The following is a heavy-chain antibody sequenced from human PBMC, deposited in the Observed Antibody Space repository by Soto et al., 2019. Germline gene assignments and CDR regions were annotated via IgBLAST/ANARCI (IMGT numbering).Heavy chain of an antibody. V-gene: IGHV4-61*01. CDR2: IYYSGFT. Sequence: QVQLQESGPGLVKPSETLSLSCTVSGGSVSTSRYYWSWIRQPPGKGLEWIGYIYYSGFTNSNPSLSSRVTISLDRSTNQFALKLPSVTAADTAVYYCATEGYGSGKYDSWSHGTMVAVSS. J-gene: IGHJ5*01. CDR3: ATEGYGSGKYDS. D-gene: IGHD3-10*01. CDR1: GGSVSTSRYY.